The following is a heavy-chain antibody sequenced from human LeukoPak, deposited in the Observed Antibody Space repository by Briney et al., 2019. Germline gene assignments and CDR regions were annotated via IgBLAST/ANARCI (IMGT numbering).Heavy chain of an antibody. V-gene: IGHV4-4*07. Sequence: ASETLSLTCTVSGGSISSYYWSWIRQPAGKGLEWIGRIYTSGSTNYNPSLKSRVTMSVDTSKNQFSLKLSSVTAADTAVYYCARGGYDSSGYFDPFDYWGQGTLVTVSS. J-gene: IGHJ4*02. D-gene: IGHD3-22*01. CDR2: IYTSGST. CDR3: ARGGYDSSGYFDPFDY. CDR1: GGSISSYY.